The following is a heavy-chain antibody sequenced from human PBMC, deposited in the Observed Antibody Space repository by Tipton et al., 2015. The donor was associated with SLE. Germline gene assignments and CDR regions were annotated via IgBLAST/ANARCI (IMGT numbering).Heavy chain of an antibody. D-gene: IGHD1-26*01. CDR3: ARDEGSGSYYEGLDY. CDR2: IKPDGREE. Sequence: VQLVQSGGGLVQPGGSLRLSCAASGFTFSGFWMTWVRQAPGKGLEWVANIKPDGREEYYVDSVKGRFTVSRDSAKNSLYLQMNSLRAEDTAVYYCARDEGSGSYYEGLDYWGQGTLVTVSS. CDR1: GFTFSGFW. V-gene: IGHV3-7*01. J-gene: IGHJ4*02.